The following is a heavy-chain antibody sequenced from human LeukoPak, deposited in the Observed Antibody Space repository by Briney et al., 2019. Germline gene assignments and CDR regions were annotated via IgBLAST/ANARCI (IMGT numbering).Heavy chain of an antibody. J-gene: IGHJ4*02. Sequence: GALRLSCAASGFTFSSYSMNWVRQAPGKGLEWVSYISSSSSTIYYADSVKGRFTISRDNAKNSLYLQMNSLRAEDTAVYYCARLYGDGDYWGQGTLVTVSS. V-gene: IGHV3-48*04. D-gene: IGHD4-17*01. CDR3: ARLYGDGDY. CDR1: GFTFSSYS. CDR2: ISSSSSTI.